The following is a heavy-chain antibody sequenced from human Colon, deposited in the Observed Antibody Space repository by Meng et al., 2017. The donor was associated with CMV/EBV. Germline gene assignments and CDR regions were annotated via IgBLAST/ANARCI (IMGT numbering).Heavy chain of an antibody. CDR1: GFTFSDYY. J-gene: IGHJ4*02. D-gene: IGHD6-13*01. CDR2: ISSSGSTI. V-gene: IGHV3-11*01. CDR3: AREDGYSSSWGYFDY. Sequence: GGPLRLSCAASGFTFSDYYMSWIRQAPGKGLEWVSYISSSGSTIYYADSVKGRFTISRDNAKNSLYLQMNSLRAEDTAVYYCAREDGYSSSWGYFDYWGQGTLVTVSS.